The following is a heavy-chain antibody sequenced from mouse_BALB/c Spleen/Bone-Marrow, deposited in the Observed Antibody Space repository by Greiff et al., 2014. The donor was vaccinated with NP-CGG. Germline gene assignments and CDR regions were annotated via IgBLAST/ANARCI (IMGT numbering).Heavy chain of an antibody. Sequence: EVQLQESGPELVKPGASMKISCKASGYSFTGYTMNWVKQSHGKNLEWIGLINPYNGGTRYNQKFKGKATLTVDKSSSTAYMELLSLTSEDSAVYYYARGPPLYYDYGFDYWGQGTTLTVSS. CDR3: ARGPPLYYDYGFDY. J-gene: IGHJ2*01. CDR2: INPYNGGT. D-gene: IGHD2-4*01. V-gene: IGHV1-18*01. CDR1: GYSFTGYT.